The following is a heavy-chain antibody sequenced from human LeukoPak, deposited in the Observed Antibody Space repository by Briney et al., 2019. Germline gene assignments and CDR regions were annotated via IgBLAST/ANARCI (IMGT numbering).Heavy chain of an antibody. Sequence: KPSETLSLTCAVYGGSFSGYYWSWIRQPPGKGLEWIGEINHSGSTNYNPSLKSRVTISVDTSKNQFSLKLSSVTAADTAVYYCARRPTRNYYDSSGYSGPFQRSYYFDYWGQGTLVTVSS. CDR3: ARRPTRNYYDSSGYSGPFQRSYYFDY. D-gene: IGHD3-22*01. V-gene: IGHV4-34*01. J-gene: IGHJ4*02. CDR1: GGSFSGYY. CDR2: INHSGST.